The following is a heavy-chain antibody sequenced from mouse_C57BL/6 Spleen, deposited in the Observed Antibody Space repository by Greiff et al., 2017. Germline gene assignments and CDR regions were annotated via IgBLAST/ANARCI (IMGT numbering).Heavy chain of an antibody. V-gene: IGHV1-82*01. Sequence: QVQLQQSGPELVKPGASVKISCKASGYAFSSSWMNWVKQRPGKGLEWIGRIYPGDGDTNYNGKFKGKATLTADKSSSTAYMQLSSLTSEDSAVYFCATGFYYDYSYYFDYWGQGTTLTVSS. CDR3: ATGFYYDYSYYFDY. J-gene: IGHJ2*01. D-gene: IGHD2-4*01. CDR1: GYAFSSSW. CDR2: IYPGDGDT.